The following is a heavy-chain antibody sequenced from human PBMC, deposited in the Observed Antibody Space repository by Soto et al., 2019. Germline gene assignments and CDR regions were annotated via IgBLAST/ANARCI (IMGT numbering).Heavy chain of an antibody. CDR3: ARQFSYYYDSSGYYDWFDP. D-gene: IGHD3-22*01. CDR2: IYHSGST. CDR1: GGSISSGGYS. J-gene: IGHJ5*02. V-gene: IGHV4-30-2*01. Sequence: PSETLSLTCAVSGGSISSGGYSWSWIRQPPGKGLEWIGYIYHSGSTYYNPSLKSRVTISVDRSKNQFSLKLSSVTAADTAVYYCARQFSYYYDSSGYYDWFDPWGQGTLVTVSS.